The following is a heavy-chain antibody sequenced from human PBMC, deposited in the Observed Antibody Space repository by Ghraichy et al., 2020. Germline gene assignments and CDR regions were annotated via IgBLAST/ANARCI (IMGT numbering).Heavy chain of an antibody. D-gene: IGHD3-22*01. J-gene: IGHJ4*02. CDR3: ARGIGLYYYDSSGYPNNDY. Sequence: GGSLRLSCAASGFTFSSYSMNWVRQAPGKGLEWVSSISSSSSYIYYADSVKGRFTISRDNAKNSLYLQMNSLRAEDTAVYYCARGIGLYYYDSSGYPNNDYWGQGTLVTVSS. CDR2: ISSSSSYI. CDR1: GFTFSSYS. V-gene: IGHV3-21*01.